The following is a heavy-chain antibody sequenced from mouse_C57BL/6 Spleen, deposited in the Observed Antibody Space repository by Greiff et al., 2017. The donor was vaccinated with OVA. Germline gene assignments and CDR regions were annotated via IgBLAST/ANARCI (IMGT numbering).Heavy chain of an antibody. CDR2: INPNNGGT. Sequence: EVQLQQSGPELVKPGASVKISCKASGYTFTDYYMNWVKQSHGKSLEWIGDINPNNGGTSYNQKFKGKATLTVDKSSSTAYMELRSLTSEDSAVYYCARSGSGYVDYWGQGTTLTVSS. J-gene: IGHJ2*01. D-gene: IGHD3-1*01. V-gene: IGHV1-26*01. CDR1: GYTFTDYY. CDR3: ARSGSGYVDY.